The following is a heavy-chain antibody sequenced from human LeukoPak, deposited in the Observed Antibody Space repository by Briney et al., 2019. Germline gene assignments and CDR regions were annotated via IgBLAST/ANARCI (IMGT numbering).Heavy chain of an antibody. CDR2: ISSSGSGTYYT. V-gene: IGHV3-23*01. Sequence: GGSLRLSCAASGFTFSTYAMSWVRQAPGKGLEWVSAISSSGSGTYYTYYTDSVKGRFTISRDDSKNTLYLQMNSLRAEDTAVYYCARFIAAANDAFDIWGQGTMVTVSS. D-gene: IGHD6-13*01. CDR3: ARFIAAANDAFDI. CDR1: GFTFSTYA. J-gene: IGHJ3*02.